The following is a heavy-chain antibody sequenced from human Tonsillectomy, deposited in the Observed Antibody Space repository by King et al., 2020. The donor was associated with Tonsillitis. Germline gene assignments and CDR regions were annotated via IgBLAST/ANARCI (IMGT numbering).Heavy chain of an antibody. J-gene: IGHJ6*02. CDR1: GFTFDAYA. V-gene: IGHV3-9*01. CDR2: ISWNSGSI. Sequence: VQLVESGGGLVQPGRSLRLSCVASGFTFDAYAMHWVRQAPGKGLEWVSGISWNSGSICYADSVKGRFNISRDNAKNSLYLQMNILRSEDTALYYCAKEGDVWGQGTTVTVSS. CDR3: AKEGDV.